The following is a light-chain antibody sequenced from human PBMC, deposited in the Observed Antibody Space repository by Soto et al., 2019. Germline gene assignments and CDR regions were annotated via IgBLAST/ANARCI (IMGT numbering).Light chain of an antibody. V-gene: IGKV3-11*01. CDR1: QNIHSF. J-gene: IGKJ2*01. Sequence: EIVLTQSPATVSLSPGESATLSCRASQNIHSFLAWYQQRPGQAPRLLIYDASFRATAIPARFNGSGSGTDFTLTIIRLEPEDFAVYYCQQRLFWPLFTFGQGTRLEIK. CDR3: QQRLFWPLFT. CDR2: DAS.